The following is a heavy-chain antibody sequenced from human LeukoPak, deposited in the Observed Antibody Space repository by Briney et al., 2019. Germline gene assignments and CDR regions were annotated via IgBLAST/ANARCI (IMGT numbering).Heavy chain of an antibody. J-gene: IGHJ4*02. D-gene: IGHD2-2*01. V-gene: IGHV3-11*05. CDR3: ARGRAVIVPAYYFDY. Sequence: GGSLRLSCAASRFTFRDYYMSWIRQAPGKGLEWVSYISSSSSYTNYAYSVKGRFTISRDNAKNSLYLQMNSLRAEDTAVYYCARGRAVIVPAYYFDYWGQGTLVTVSS. CDR2: ISSSSSYT. CDR1: RFTFRDYY.